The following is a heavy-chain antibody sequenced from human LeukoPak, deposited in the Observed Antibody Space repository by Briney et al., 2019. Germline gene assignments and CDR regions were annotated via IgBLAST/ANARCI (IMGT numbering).Heavy chain of an antibody. CDR2: IYTPGST. J-gene: IGHJ4*02. CDR3: ARALGAAASFHLFDY. V-gene: IGHV4-4*07. CDR1: GGSISSYY. D-gene: IGHD2-2*01. Sequence: SETLSLTCTVSGGSISSYYWSWIRQPAGKGLEWIWRIYTPGSTTYNPSLKSRVIMSLDTSKNQFSLRLSSVTAADTAVYYCARALGAAASFHLFDYWGQGTLVTVSS.